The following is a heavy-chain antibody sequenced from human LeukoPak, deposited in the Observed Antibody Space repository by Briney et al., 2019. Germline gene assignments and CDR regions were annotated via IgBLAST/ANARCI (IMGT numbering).Heavy chain of an antibody. CDR1: GGSFSGYY. J-gene: IGHJ4*02. CDR2: FYHSGGT. D-gene: IGHD3-22*01. Sequence: PSETLSLTCAVYGGSFSGYYWSWIRQPPGKGLEWIGYFYHSGGTNYNPSFGSRLTISINTSKRQVSLTLRSVTPADSAVYYCARLSGYYGYVNFWGQGTLVTVSS. V-gene: IGHV4-59*01. CDR3: ARLSGYYGYVNF.